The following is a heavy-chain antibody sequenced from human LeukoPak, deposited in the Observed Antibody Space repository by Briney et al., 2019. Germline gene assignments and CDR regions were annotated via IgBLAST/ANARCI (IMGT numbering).Heavy chain of an antibody. Sequence: GRSLRLSCAASGFTFSNYGMHWVRQAPGKGLEWVSYISSSSSYTNYADSVKGRFTISRDNAKNSLYLQMNSLRAEDTAVYYCARAYSGSYAHRYYYYGMDVWGQGTTVTVSS. D-gene: IGHD1-26*01. CDR1: GFTFSNYG. V-gene: IGHV3-21*05. J-gene: IGHJ6*02. CDR2: ISSSSSYT. CDR3: ARAYSGSYAHRYYYYGMDV.